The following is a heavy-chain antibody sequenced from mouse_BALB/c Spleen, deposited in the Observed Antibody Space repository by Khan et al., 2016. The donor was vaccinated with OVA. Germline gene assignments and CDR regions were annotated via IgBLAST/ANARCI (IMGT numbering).Heavy chain of an antibody. V-gene: IGHV5-6*01. CDR3: ASHLTGSFAY. Sequence: EVELVESGGDLVKPGGSLKLSRAASGFTFSSYSMSWVRQTPDKRLEWVATISSGGDYTYYPDNVKGRFTISRDNAKNTLYLQMSSLKSEDTAMYYCASHLTGSFAYWGQGTLVTVSA. D-gene: IGHD4-1*01. J-gene: IGHJ3*01. CDR1: GFTFSSYS. CDR2: ISSGGDYT.